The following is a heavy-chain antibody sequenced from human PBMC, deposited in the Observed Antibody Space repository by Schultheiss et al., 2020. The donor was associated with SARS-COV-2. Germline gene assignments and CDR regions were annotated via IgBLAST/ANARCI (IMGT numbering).Heavy chain of an antibody. Sequence: GGSLRLSCAASGFTFSSYAMSWVRQAPGKGLEWVSAISGSGGSTYYADSVKGRFTISRDNAKNSLYLQMNSLRAEDTAVYYCARAGWGRYFDLWGRGTLVTVSS. J-gene: IGHJ2*01. CDR3: ARAGWGRYFDL. CDR2: ISGSGGST. D-gene: IGHD3-16*01. CDR1: GFTFSSYA. V-gene: IGHV3-23*01.